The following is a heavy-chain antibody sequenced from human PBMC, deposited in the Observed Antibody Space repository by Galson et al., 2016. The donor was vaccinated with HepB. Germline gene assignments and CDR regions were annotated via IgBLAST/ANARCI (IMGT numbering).Heavy chain of an antibody. Sequence: SLRLSCAASGFTFSSYAMSWVRQAPGKGLEWVSAISGSGGSTYYADSVKGRFTISRDNSKNTLYLQMNSLRAEDTAVYYCAKDLAIGLRGEVDYWGQGTLVTVSS. V-gene: IGHV3-23*01. CDR2: ISGSGGST. J-gene: IGHJ4*02. D-gene: IGHD3-16*01. CDR3: AKDLAIGLRGEVDY. CDR1: GFTFSSYA.